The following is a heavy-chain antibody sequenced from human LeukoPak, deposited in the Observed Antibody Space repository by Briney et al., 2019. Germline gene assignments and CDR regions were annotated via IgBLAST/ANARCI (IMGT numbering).Heavy chain of an antibody. V-gene: IGHV3-74*01. CDR1: GFTLSSYW. J-gene: IGHJ6*02. D-gene: IGHD3-22*01. Sequence: GGSLRLSCAASGFTLSSYWMHWVRQAPGKGLVWVARINSDGSSTRYADSVKGRFTIPRDNAKNTLYLQMNSLRGEDTAVYYCARGYDYDSSAYPGGYYGMDVWGQGTTVTVSS. CDR3: ARGYDYDSSAYPGGYYGMDV. CDR2: INSDGSST.